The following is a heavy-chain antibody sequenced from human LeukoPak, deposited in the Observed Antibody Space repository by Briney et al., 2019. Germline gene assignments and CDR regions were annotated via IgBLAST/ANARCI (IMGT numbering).Heavy chain of an antibody. Sequence: SETLSLTCAVYGGSFSGYYWSWIRQPPGKGLEWIGEINHSGSTNYNPSLKSRVTISVDTSKSQFSLKLSSVTAADTAVYYCARGRPTKLLWFGESRNWFDPWGQGTLVTVSS. CDR3: ARGRPTKLLWFGESRNWFDP. V-gene: IGHV4-34*01. CDR1: GGSFSGYY. D-gene: IGHD3-10*01. J-gene: IGHJ5*02. CDR2: INHSGST.